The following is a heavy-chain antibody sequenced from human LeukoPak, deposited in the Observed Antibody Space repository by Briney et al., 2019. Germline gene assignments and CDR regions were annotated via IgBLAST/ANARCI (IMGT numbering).Heavy chain of an antibody. D-gene: IGHD6-13*01. CDR2: IRYDGSNK. CDR3: AKEGALFGYSSSWYYAFDI. J-gene: IGHJ3*02. V-gene: IGHV3-30*02. CDR1: GFTFSTYG. Sequence: PGGSLRLSCAASGFTFSTYGMHWVRQAPGKGLEWVAFIRYDGSNKHYADSVKGRFTISRDNSKNTLYLQMSSLRAEDTAVYNCAKEGALFGYSSSWYYAFDIWGQGTVVTVSS.